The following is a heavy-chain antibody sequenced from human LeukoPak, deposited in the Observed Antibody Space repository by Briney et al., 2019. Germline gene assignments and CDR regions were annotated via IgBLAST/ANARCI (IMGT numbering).Heavy chain of an antibody. CDR3: VRDLGGRSGH. D-gene: IGHD1-26*01. J-gene: IGHJ4*02. Sequence: GGSLRLSCAASGFTFSSNWMHWVRQAPGKGLVWVSRINEDGSTTNYADSVKGRSTIFRDNAKNTLYLQMNSPRAEDTAVYYCVRDLGGRSGHWGQGTLVTVSS. V-gene: IGHV3-74*01. CDR1: GFTFSSNW. CDR2: INEDGSTT.